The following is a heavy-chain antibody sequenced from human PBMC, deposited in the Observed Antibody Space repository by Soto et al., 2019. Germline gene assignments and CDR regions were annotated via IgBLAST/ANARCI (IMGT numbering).Heavy chain of an antibody. J-gene: IGHJ6*02. CDR3: ATHLKKYYDFWSGPHYYYYGMDV. V-gene: IGHV5-10-1*01. D-gene: IGHD3-3*01. CDR2: IGPSDSYT. Sequence: PGESLKISCKGSGYSFTSYWISWVRQMPGKGLEWMGRIGPSDSYTNYSPSFQGHVTISADKSISTAYLQWSSLKASDTAMYYCATHLKKYYDFWSGPHYYYYGMDVWGQGTTVTVSS. CDR1: GYSFTSYW.